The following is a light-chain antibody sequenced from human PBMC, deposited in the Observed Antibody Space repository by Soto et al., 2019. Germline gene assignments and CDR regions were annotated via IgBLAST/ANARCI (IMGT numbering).Light chain of an antibody. Sequence: DIVMTQSPDSLAVSLGERATINCKSSQSVLYSSNNKNYLAWYQQKPGQPPKLLIYWASTRESGVPDRFSGSGSGTDVTLTISSLQAEDVAVYSCQEYYSTPNWTFGQGTKVEIK. V-gene: IGKV4-1*01. CDR1: QSVLYSSNNKNY. CDR3: QEYYSTPNWT. J-gene: IGKJ1*01. CDR2: WAS.